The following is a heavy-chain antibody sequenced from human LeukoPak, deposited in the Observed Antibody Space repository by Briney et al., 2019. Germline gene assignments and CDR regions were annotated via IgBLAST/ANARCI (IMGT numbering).Heavy chain of an antibody. CDR2: INPNSGGT. CDR3: ARGDDSGYYDYFDY. J-gene: IGHJ4*02. Sequence: ASVKVSCKASGYTFTGYYMHWVRQAPGQGLEWMGWINPNSGGTNYAQKFQGWVTMTRDTSISTAYMELSSLRSEDTAVYYCARGDDSGYYDYFDYWGQGALVTVSS. CDR1: GYTFTGYY. V-gene: IGHV1-2*04. D-gene: IGHD5-12*01.